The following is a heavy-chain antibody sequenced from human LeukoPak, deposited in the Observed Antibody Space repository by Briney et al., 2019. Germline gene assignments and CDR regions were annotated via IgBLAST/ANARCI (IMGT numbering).Heavy chain of an antibody. CDR1: GFTFSSYE. V-gene: IGHV3-48*03. Sequence: GGSLRLSCAASGFTFSSYEMNWVRPAPGKGLEWVSYISSSGSTIYYADSVKGRFTISRDNAKNSLYLQMNSLRAEDTAVYYCASARPTVRGVTTRHEYWGQGTLVTVSS. CDR2: ISSSGSTI. CDR3: ASARPTVRGVTTRHEY. J-gene: IGHJ4*02. D-gene: IGHD3-10*02.